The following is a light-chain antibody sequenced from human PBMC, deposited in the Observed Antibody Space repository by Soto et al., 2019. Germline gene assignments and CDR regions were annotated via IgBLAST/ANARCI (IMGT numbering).Light chain of an antibody. CDR2: EVS. J-gene: IGKJ1*01. Sequence: DILLTQSPSTLSASVGDRVTISCRASQSINKWLAWYQHKPGKAPNLLIYEVSTLHSGVPSRFSGSGSGTEFTLTISSLQPDDFATYYCQQYLWTFGQGTKVDIK. CDR3: QQYLWT. V-gene: IGKV1-5*03. CDR1: QSINKW.